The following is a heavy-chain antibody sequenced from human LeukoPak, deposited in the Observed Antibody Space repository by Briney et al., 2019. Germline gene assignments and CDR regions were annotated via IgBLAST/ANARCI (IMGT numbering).Heavy chain of an antibody. CDR1: GFTFSNYG. J-gene: IGHJ4*02. V-gene: IGHV3-33*01. CDR2: TWYDGSNK. Sequence: PGGSLRLSCAASGFTFSNYGMHWVRQAPGKGLEWVAVTWYDGSNKYYADSVKGRFIISRDNSKNTLYLQMNSLRAEDTAVYYCARDISGYYYFDYWGQGTLVTVSS. D-gene: IGHD3-22*01. CDR3: ARDISGYYYFDY.